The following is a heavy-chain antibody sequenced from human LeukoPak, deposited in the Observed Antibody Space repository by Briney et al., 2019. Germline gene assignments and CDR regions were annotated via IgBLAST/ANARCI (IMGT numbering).Heavy chain of an antibody. D-gene: IGHD5-18*01. J-gene: IGHJ3*02. CDR3: ARVFGYSYGYYAFDI. V-gene: IGHV1-18*01. Sequence: GASVKVSCKASGYTFTSYGISWVRQAPGQGLEWMGWISAYNGNTNYAQKLQGRVTMTTDTSTSTAYMELSSLRSEDTAVYYCARVFGYSYGYYAFDIWGQGTMVTVSS. CDR2: ISAYNGNT. CDR1: GYTFTSYG.